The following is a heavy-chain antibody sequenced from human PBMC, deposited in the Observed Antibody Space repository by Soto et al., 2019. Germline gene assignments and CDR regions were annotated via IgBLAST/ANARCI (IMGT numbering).Heavy chain of an antibody. CDR1: GYTFTSYY. Sequence: QVQLVQSGAEVKKPGASVKVSCKASGYTFTSYYMHWVRQAPGQGLEWTGIINPSGGSTSYAQKFQGRVTMTRDTSTSPVYMELSSLRSEDTAVYYCARPVPLLASYYYGMDVWGQGTTVTVSS. CDR3: ARPVPLLASYYYGMDV. J-gene: IGHJ6*02. CDR2: INPSGGST. D-gene: IGHD2-15*01. V-gene: IGHV1-46*03.